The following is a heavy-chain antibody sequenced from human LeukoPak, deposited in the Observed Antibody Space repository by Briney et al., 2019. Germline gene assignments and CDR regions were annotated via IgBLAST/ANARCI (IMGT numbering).Heavy chain of an antibody. CDR2: ISGSGGST. J-gene: IGHJ5*02. CDR1: GFTFSSYA. Sequence: GGSLRLSCAASGFTFSSYAMSWVRQAPGKGLEWVSAISGSGGSTYYADSVKGRFTISRDNSKNTLYLQMNSLRDEDTAVYYCARAPITEQLVLTHTFSSGGFDPWGQGTLVTVSS. CDR3: ARAPITEQLVLTHTFSSGGFDP. D-gene: IGHD6-13*01. V-gene: IGHV3-23*01.